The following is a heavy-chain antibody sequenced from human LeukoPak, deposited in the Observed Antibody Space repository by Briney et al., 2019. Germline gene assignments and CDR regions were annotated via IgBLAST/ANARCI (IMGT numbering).Heavy chain of an antibody. Sequence: GGSLRLSCAAPGFTFSSYSMNWVRQAPGKGLEWVSSISSSSSYIYYADSVKGRFTISRDNAKNSLYLQMNSLRAEDTAVYYCARDHSSSHLDFDYWGQGTLVTVSS. D-gene: IGHD6-6*01. J-gene: IGHJ4*02. CDR1: GFTFSSYS. CDR2: ISSSSSYI. CDR3: ARDHSSSHLDFDY. V-gene: IGHV3-21*01.